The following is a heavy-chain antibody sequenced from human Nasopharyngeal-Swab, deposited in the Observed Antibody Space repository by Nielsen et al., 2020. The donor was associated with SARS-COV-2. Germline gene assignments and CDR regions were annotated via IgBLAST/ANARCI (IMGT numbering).Heavy chain of an antibody. D-gene: IGHD2-15*01. CDR3: AKRGLCSGGSCYSPYYYYYYGMDV. CDR2: VKQDGTEK. V-gene: IGHV3-7*03. J-gene: IGHJ6*02. CDR1: GFTFSNYW. Sequence: GESLKISCAASGFTFSNYWMTWVRQAPGKGLEWVANVKQDGTEKYYADSVKGRFTISRDNSKNTLYLQMNSLRAEDTAVYYCAKRGLCSGGSCYSPYYYYYYGMDVWGQGTTVTVSS.